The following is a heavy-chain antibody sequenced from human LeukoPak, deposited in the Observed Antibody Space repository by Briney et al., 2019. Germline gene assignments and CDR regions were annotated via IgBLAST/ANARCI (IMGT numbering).Heavy chain of an antibody. CDR2: IYYSGST. Sequence: SETLSLTCTVSGGSISSYYWSWIRQPPGKGLEWIGYIYYSGSTNYNPSLKSRVTISVDTSKNQFSLKLSSVTAADTAVYYCARAPFSTSYSYGNYFDYWGQGTLVTVSS. CDR1: GGSISSYY. V-gene: IGHV4-59*01. D-gene: IGHD5-18*01. CDR3: ARAPFSTSYSYGNYFDY. J-gene: IGHJ4*02.